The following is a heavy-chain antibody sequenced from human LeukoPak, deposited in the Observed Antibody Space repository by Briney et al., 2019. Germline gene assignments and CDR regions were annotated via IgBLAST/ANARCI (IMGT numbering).Heavy chain of an antibody. D-gene: IGHD6-13*01. Sequence: ASVKVSCKASGYTFTSYYMHWVRQAPGQGLEWMGIINPSGGSTSYAQKFQGRVTMTRDMSTSTVYMELSSLRSEDTAVYYCASGLAAADAFDYWGQGTLVTVSS. CDR1: GYTFTSYY. J-gene: IGHJ4*02. V-gene: IGHV1-46*01. CDR2: INPSGGST. CDR3: ASGLAAADAFDY.